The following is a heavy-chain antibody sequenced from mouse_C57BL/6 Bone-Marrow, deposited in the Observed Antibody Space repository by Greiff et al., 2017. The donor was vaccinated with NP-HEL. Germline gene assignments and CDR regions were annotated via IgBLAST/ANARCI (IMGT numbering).Heavy chain of an antibody. CDR3: ATFDY. V-gene: IGHV5-17*01. J-gene: IGHJ2*01. CDR1: GFTFSDYG. Sequence: EVKLVESGGGLVKPGGSLKLSCAASGFTFSDYGMHWVRQAPEKGLEWVAYISSGSSTIYYADTVKGQFTISRDNAKNTLSLQRTRQRCEDTAMYYCATFDYWGQGTTLTVSS. CDR2: ISSGSSTI.